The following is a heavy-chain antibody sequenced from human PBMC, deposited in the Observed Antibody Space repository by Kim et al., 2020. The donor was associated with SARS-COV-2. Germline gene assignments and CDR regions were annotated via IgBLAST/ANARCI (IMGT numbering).Heavy chain of an antibody. D-gene: IGHD5-12*01. CDR3: ARRGPVERATIKGHWYFDL. CDR2: IYPGDSDT. CDR1: VYNFTTYW. J-gene: IGHJ2*01. Sequence: GESLKISCKGSVYNFTTYWIGWVRQMPGKGLEWMGIIYPGDSDTRYSPSFQGQVTISADKSISTAYLQWSSLKASDSAMYYCARRGPVERATIKGHWYFDLWGRGTLVTVSS. V-gene: IGHV5-51*01.